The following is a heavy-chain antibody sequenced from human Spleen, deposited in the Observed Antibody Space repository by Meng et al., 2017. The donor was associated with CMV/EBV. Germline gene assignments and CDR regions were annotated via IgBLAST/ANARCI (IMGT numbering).Heavy chain of an antibody. V-gene: IGHV3-21*01. CDR1: GFTLSSFG. CDR3: SRDLRSLTSIAVGFDP. CDR2: ISSIAGEFI. D-gene: IGHD6-19*01. Sequence: GESLKISCTASGFTLSSFGINWIRQAPGKGLEWVSSISSIAGEFIYYADSVKGRFTISRDNAKNSLYLQMNRLRAEDTAVYYCSRDLRSLTSIAVGFDPWGQGTLVTVSS. J-gene: IGHJ5*02.